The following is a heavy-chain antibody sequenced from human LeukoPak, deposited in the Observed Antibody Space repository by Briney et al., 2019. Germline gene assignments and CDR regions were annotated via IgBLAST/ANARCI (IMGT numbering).Heavy chain of an antibody. V-gene: IGHV1-2*02. CDR3: AREYYYDSSGYYYRLFDY. D-gene: IGHD3-22*01. CDR1: GYTFTGYY. CDR2: INPNSGGT. J-gene: IGHJ4*02. Sequence: ASVKVSCEASGYTFTGYYIHWVRQAPGQGLEWMGWINPNSGGTNYAQKFQGRVTMTRDTSISTAYMELSRLRSDDTAVYYCAREYYYDSSGYYYRLFDYWGQGTLVTVSS.